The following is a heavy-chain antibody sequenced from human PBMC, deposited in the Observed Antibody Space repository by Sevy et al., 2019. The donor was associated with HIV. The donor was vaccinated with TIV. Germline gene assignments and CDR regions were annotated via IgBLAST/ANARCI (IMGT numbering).Heavy chain of an antibody. Sequence: GGSLRLSCAASGFTFSSYGMHWVRQAPGKGLEWVAVISYDGSNKYYADSVKGRFTISRDNSKNTLYLQMNSLRAEDTAVYYCAKDIKTYYYYGTDVWGQGTTVTVSS. CDR3: AKDIKTYYYYGTDV. CDR1: GFTFSSYG. V-gene: IGHV3-30*18. J-gene: IGHJ6*02. D-gene: IGHD1-20*01. CDR2: ISYDGSNK.